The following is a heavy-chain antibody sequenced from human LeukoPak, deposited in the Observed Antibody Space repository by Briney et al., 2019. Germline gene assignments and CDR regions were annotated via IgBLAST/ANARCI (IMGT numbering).Heavy chain of an antibody. J-gene: IGHJ4*02. CDR1: GFTFSDYY. Sequence: GGSLRLSCAASGFTFSDYYMSWIRQAPGKGLKWVSYISSSGSTIYYADSVKGRFTISRDNAKNSLYLQMNSLRAEDTAVYYCARSPLTYYYDSSGYPRYWGQGTLVTVSS. D-gene: IGHD3-22*01. V-gene: IGHV3-11*01. CDR3: ARSPLTYYYDSSGYPRY. CDR2: ISSSGSTI.